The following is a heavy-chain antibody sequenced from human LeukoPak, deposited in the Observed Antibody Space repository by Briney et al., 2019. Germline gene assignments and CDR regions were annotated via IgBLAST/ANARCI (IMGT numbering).Heavy chain of an antibody. D-gene: IGHD3-3*02. V-gene: IGHV4-59*01. CDR1: GGSISSFY. CDR3: ARDLAHAFDL. Sequence: TSETLSLTCTVSGGSISSFYWNWLRQPPGKGLEWIGYIYYSGSTDYNPSLKSRVTMSVDRSKNRFSLKLSSVTAADTAVYYCARDLAHAFDLWGQGIMVTVSS. J-gene: IGHJ3*01. CDR2: IYYSGST.